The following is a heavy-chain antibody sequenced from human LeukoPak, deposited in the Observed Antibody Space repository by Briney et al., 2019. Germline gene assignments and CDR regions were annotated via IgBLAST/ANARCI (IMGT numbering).Heavy chain of an antibody. J-gene: IGHJ5*02. Sequence: PSETLSLTCTVSGYSISSGYYWGWIRQPPGKGLEWIGSIYHSGSTNYNPSLKSRVTISVDTSKNQFSLKLSSVTAADTAVYYCACSMTTVTLNWFDPWGQGTLVTVSS. CDR1: GYSISSGYY. CDR2: IYHSGST. CDR3: ACSMTTVTLNWFDP. D-gene: IGHD4-17*01. V-gene: IGHV4-38-2*02.